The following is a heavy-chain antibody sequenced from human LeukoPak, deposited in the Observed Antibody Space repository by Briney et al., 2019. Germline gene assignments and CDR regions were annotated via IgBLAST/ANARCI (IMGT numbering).Heavy chain of an antibody. CDR2: TSGSGGST. J-gene: IGHJ3*02. CDR1: GFTFSSFG. Sequence: GGTLRLSCAASGFTFSSFGMSWVRQAPGKGLEWVSGTSGSGGSTYYADSVQGRFTISRDNSKNTLYLQMNSLRADDTAVYYCAKGGVVHAFNIWGQGTMVTVSS. D-gene: IGHD2-15*01. CDR3: AKGGVVHAFNI. V-gene: IGHV3-23*01.